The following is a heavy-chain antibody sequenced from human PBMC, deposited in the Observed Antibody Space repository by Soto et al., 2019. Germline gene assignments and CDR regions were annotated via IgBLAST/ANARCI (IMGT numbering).Heavy chain of an antibody. CDR3: ARENYYDSSGYPDY. J-gene: IGHJ4*02. V-gene: IGHV6-1*01. Sequence: SQTLSLTCDISGDSVSSNSAAWNWIRQSPSRGLEWLGRTSYRSKWYNDYAVSVKSRITINPDTSKNQFSLQLNSVTPEDTAVYYCARENYYDSSGYPDYWGQGTLVTVSS. CDR2: TSYRSKWYN. D-gene: IGHD3-22*01. CDR1: GDSVSSNSAA.